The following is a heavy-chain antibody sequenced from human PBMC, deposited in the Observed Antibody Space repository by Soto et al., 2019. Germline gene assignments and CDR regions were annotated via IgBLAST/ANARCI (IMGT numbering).Heavy chain of an antibody. Sequence: QVQLVEFGGGVVQPGGSLSLSCAASGFRFSGHGMHWVRQAPGKGLEWVTFIGFDGTKKDYIDSVKGRFTVSRDNSRKTLFLQMNSLRAEDTAVYFCGRITGTGSDTQSRLDSWGQGNLVNVSS. V-gene: IGHV3-30*02. CDR2: IGFDGTKK. CDR3: GRITGTGSDTQSRLDS. CDR1: GFRFSGHG. J-gene: IGHJ5*01. D-gene: IGHD3-10*01.